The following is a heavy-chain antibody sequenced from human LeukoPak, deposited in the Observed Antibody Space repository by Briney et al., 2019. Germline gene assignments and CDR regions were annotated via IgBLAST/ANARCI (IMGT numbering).Heavy chain of an antibody. D-gene: IGHD1-14*01. J-gene: IGHJ6*03. CDR3: AKGRNSVDYYYMDA. V-gene: IGHV3-23*01. Sequence: PGGSLRLSCAASGFTFNSYAMTWVRQAPGKGLEWVSAISSSGGSTYYADPVKGRFTISRDNSKNTLYLQMNSLRAEDTAIYYCAKGRNSVDYYYMDAWGKGTTVTVSS. CDR2: ISSSGGST. CDR1: GFTFNSYA.